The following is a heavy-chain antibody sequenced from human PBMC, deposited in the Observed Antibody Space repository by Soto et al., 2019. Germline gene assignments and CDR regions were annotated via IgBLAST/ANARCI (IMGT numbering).Heavy chain of an antibody. V-gene: IGHV3-30*18. D-gene: IGHD2-15*01. CDR1: GFTFSSYG. Sequence: GGSLRLSCAASGFTFSSYGMHWVRQAPGKGLEWVAVISYDGSNKYYADSVKGRFTISRDNSKNTLYLQMNSLRAEDTAVYYCAKDRGVVVVAATPYYYYGMDVWGQGTTVTVSS. CDR2: ISYDGSNK. J-gene: IGHJ6*02. CDR3: AKDRGVVVVAATPYYYYGMDV.